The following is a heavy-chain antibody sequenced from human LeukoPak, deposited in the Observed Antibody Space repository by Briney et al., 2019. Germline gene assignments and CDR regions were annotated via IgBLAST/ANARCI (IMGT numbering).Heavy chain of an antibody. V-gene: IGHV4-61*01. Sequence: PSETLSLTCTVSGGSVSSTSYYWSWIRQPPGKGLEWIGFISDSGSTHYNPSLKSRLTISADTSKNQFSLRLTSVTDADTAVYFCARDRGRWGGFDYWGQGTQVTVSS. CDR1: GGSVSSTSYY. D-gene: IGHD3-10*01. CDR3: ARDRGRWGGFDY. CDR2: ISDSGST. J-gene: IGHJ4*02.